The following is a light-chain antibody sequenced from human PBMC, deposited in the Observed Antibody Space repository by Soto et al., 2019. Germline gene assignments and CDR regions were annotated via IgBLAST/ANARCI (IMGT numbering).Light chain of an antibody. V-gene: IGKV1-39*01. CDR2: AAS. CDR3: QQSYNSHT. J-gene: IGKJ2*01. Sequence: DIQMTQSPSSLSASVGDRVTITCRASQSISSYLNWYQQKPGKAAKLLIYAASSLQSGVPSRFSGSGSETDFTLTISSLQPEDFATYYCQQSYNSHTLGQGTKVDIK. CDR1: QSISSY.